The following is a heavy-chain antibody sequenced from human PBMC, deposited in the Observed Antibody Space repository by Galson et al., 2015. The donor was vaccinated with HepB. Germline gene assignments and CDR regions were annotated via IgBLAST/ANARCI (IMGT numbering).Heavy chain of an antibody. V-gene: IGHV6-1*01. CDR1: GDSVSSNSAA. CDR3: ARGRYSGYDYPWYFDL. J-gene: IGHJ2*01. Sequence: CAISGDSVSSNSAAWNWIRQSPSRGLEWLGRTYYRSKWYNDYAVSVKSRITINPDTSKNQFSLQLNSVTPEDTAVYFCARGRYSGYDYPWYFDLWGRGTLVTVSS. D-gene: IGHD5-12*01. CDR2: TYYRSKWYN.